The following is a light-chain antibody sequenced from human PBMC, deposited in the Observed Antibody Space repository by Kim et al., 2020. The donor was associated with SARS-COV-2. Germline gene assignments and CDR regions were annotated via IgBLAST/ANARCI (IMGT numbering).Light chain of an antibody. CDR2: SDK. V-gene: IGLV3-21*04. Sequence: APGKTARITCGGNNIGDKSVHWYQQKPVQAPVLVIYSDKDRPSGIPERFSGSNSGNTATLTISRVEAGDEADYYCQVWDFSSDHSVFGTGTKVTVL. J-gene: IGLJ1*01. CDR1: NIGDKS. CDR3: QVWDFSSDHSV.